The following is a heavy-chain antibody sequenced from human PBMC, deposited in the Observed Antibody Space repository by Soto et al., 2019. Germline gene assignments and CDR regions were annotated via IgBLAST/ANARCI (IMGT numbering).Heavy chain of an antibody. CDR3: ARDRLVAATSAPPYCYYGMDV. Sequence: GGSLRLSCAASAFTLNNYAMSWVRQAPGMGLEWVSSISSSSRYIYYADSVRGRFTISRDNAKNSLYLQINSLRAEDTAVYYCARDRLVAATSAPPYCYYGMDVWGQGTLVTVSS. V-gene: IGHV3-21*01. D-gene: IGHD2-15*01. J-gene: IGHJ6*02. CDR2: ISSSSRYI. CDR1: AFTLNNYA.